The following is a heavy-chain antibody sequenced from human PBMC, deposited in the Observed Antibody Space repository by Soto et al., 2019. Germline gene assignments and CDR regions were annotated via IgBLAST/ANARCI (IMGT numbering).Heavy chain of an antibody. V-gene: IGHV4-59*01. J-gene: IGHJ6*02. D-gene: IGHD7-27*01. Sequence: SLTCTFSGNSITSYYWSWIRQPPGKGLEWIGYIYHAGSTNYNPSLKSRVTVSEDTSKNQLSLKLTSVTAADTAVYYCARVLGGDPFYGMDAWGQGT. CDR1: GNSITSYY. CDR3: ARVLGGDPFYGMDA. CDR2: IYHAGST.